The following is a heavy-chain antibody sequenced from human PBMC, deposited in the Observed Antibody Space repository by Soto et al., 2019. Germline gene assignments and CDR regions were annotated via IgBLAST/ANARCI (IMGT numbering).Heavy chain of an antibody. Sequence: SETLSLTCAVYGGSFSGYYWSWIRQPPGKGLEWIGEINHSGSTNYNPSLKSRVTISVDTSKNQFSLKLGSVTAADTAVYYCARGPRGPGVDYWGQGTLVTVSS. CDR2: INHSGST. J-gene: IGHJ4*02. CDR1: GGSFSGYY. CDR3: ARGPRGPGVDY. D-gene: IGHD4-17*01. V-gene: IGHV4-34*01.